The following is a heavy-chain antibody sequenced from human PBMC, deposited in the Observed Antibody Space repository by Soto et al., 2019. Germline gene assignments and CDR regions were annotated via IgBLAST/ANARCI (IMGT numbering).Heavy chain of an antibody. CDR2: IFPGGSQT. J-gene: IGHJ5*02. V-gene: IGHV5-51*01. CDR3: ARFSGDQLERPWFDP. D-gene: IGHD1-1*01. CDR1: GYGFTGDW. Sequence: GESLKISCKGSGYGFTGDWIGWVRQMPGKGLEWMGIIFPGGSQTRYSPSFQGQVTMSVDKSISTAYLQWSSLKASDTAMYYCARFSGDQLERPWFDPWGQGTLVTVSS.